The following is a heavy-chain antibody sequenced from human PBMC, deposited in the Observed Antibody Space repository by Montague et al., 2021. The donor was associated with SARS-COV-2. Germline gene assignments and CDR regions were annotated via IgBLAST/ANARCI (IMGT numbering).Heavy chain of an antibody. CDR1: GFTVSSNY. D-gene: IGHD3-10*01. J-gene: IGHJ6*02. CDR3: AREQRRYGSGSYYGPHYYYYGMDV. CDR2: IYSGGST. Sequence: RSLSLSASGFTVSSNYMSWVRQAPGKGLEWVSVIYSGGSTYYADSVMGRFTISSDNSKNTLYLQMNSLRAEDTAVYYYAREQRRYGSGSYYGPHYYYYGMDVWGQGTTVTISS. V-gene: IGHV3-66*02.